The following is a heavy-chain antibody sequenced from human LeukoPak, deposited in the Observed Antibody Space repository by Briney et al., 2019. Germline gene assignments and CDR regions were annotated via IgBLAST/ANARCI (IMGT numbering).Heavy chain of an antibody. CDR3: ARVWVGYYYDSSGPPSPMDV. V-gene: IGHV4-39*07. CDR1: GGSISSSSYY. D-gene: IGHD3-22*01. J-gene: IGHJ6*03. Sequence: SETLSLTCTVSGGSISSSSYYWGWIRQPPGKGLEWIGSIYYSGSTYYNPSLKSRVTISVDTSKNQFSLKLSSVTAADTAVYYCARVWVGYYYDSSGPPSPMDVWGKGTTVTVSS. CDR2: IYYSGST.